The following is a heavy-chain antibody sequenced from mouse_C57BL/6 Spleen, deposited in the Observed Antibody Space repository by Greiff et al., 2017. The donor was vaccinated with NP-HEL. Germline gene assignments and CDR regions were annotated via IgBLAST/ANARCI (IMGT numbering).Heavy chain of an antibody. J-gene: IGHJ4*01. CDR3: ARGIYYDYEDAMDY. CDR2: INPGSGGT. D-gene: IGHD2-4*01. Sequence: QVQLKQSGAELVRPGTSVKVSCKASGYAFTNYLIEWVKQRPGQGLEWIGVINPGSGGTNYNEKFKGKATLTADKSSSTAYMQLSSLTSEDSAVYFCARGIYYDYEDAMDYWGQGTSVTVSS. V-gene: IGHV1-54*01. CDR1: GYAFTNYL.